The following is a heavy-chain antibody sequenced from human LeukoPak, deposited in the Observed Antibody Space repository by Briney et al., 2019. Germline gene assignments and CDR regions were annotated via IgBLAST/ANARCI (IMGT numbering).Heavy chain of an antibody. CDR2: ISAYNGNT. CDR3: ARDRGITMIVVGLFDY. V-gene: IGHV1-18*01. Sequence: GASVKVSCKASGYTFTNYGISWVRQAPGQGLEWMGWISAYNGNTNYAQKLQGRVTMTTDTSTSTAYMELRSLRPDDTAVYYCARDRGITMIVVGLFDYWGQGTLVTVSS. J-gene: IGHJ4*02. D-gene: IGHD3-22*01. CDR1: GYTFTNYG.